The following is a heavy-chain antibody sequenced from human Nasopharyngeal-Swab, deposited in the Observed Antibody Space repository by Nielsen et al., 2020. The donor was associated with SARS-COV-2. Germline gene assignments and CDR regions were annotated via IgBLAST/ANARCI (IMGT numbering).Heavy chain of an antibody. J-gene: IGHJ4*02. Sequence: ASVKVSCKASGYTFTSYGISWVRQAPGQGLEWMGWISAYNGNTNYAQKLQGRVTMTTDTSTSTAYMELRSLRSDDTAVYYCARERKDIVVVVAATLDYWGQGTLVTVSS. CDR2: ISAYNGNT. V-gene: IGHV1-18*01. CDR3: ARERKDIVVVVAATLDY. CDR1: GYTFTSYG. D-gene: IGHD2-15*01.